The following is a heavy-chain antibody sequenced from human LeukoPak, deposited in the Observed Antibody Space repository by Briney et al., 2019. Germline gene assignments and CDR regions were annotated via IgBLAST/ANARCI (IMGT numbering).Heavy chain of an antibody. Sequence: GAPVKVSCKASGYSFTNYDINWVRQAAGQGLEWMGWVNPNNGDAGFSQKFQGRVTLTSNTSLTTAYMELTSLTSEDTAVYYCARGLGTYWGKDFLNWFDPWGQGTLVTVSS. CDR1: GYSFTNYD. V-gene: IGHV1-8*02. D-gene: IGHD7-27*01. J-gene: IGHJ5*02. CDR2: VNPNNGDA. CDR3: ARGLGTYWGKDFLNWFDP.